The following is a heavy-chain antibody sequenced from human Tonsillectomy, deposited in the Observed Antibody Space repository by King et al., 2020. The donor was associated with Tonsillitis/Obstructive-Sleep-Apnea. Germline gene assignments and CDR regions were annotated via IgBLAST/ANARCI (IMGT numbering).Heavy chain of an antibody. CDR3: ARIDRDYDFWSGYYKGLLDY. D-gene: IGHD3-3*01. Sequence: HVTLKESGPVLVKPTETLTLTCTVSGFSLSNARMGVSWIRQPPGKALEWLAHIFSNDEKSYSTSLKSRLTISKDTSKSQVVLTMTNMDPVHTATYYCARIDRDYDFWSGYYKGLLDYWGQGTLVTVSS. CDR2: IFSNDEK. V-gene: IGHV2-26*01. CDR1: GFSLSNARMG. J-gene: IGHJ4*02.